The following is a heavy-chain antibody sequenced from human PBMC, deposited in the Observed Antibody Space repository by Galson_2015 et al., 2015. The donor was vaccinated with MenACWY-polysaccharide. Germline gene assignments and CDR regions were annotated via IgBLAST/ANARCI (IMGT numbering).Heavy chain of an antibody. CDR3: ARVRCSYPFDI. V-gene: IGHV3-23*01. CDR1: GFTFSNYA. Sequence: SLRLSCAASGFTFSNYAMSRVRQAPGKGLEWVSTIGGNGSNTHYADSVKGRFTISRDNSKNTLSLQMNSLRAEDTAVYYCARVRCSYPFDIWGQGTMVTVSS. J-gene: IGHJ3*02. CDR2: IGGNGSNT. D-gene: IGHD3-10*02.